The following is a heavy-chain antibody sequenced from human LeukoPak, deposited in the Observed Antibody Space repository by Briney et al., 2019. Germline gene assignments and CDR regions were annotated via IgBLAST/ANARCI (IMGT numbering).Heavy chain of an antibody. V-gene: IGHV1-8*01. J-gene: IGHJ4*02. Sequence: GASVKVSCKAAGYTFTTYDINWVRRATGQGLEWMGWMNPNSGNTGYAQKFQGRVTMTEDTSTDTAYMELSSLRSEDTAVYYCATVYYYGSGSYCNPLDYWGQGTLVTVSS. CDR1: GYTFTTYD. CDR2: MNPNSGNT. CDR3: ATVYYYGSGSYCNPLDY. D-gene: IGHD3-10*01.